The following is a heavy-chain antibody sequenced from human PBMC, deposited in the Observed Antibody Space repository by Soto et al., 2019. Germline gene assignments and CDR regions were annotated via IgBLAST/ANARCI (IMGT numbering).Heavy chain of an antibody. D-gene: IGHD5-12*01. CDR1: GFSLSTSGVG. CDR2: IYWDDDK. CDR3: AHSRRLSGYEYYYYYDAMDV. Sequence: QITLKKSGPTLVKPTQTLTLTCTFSGFSLSTSGVGVGWIRQPPGKALEWLALIYWDDDKRYSPSLKSRLTITKDPSKNQVVLTMTNMDRVDTATYYCAHSRRLSGYEYYYYYDAMDVWGQGTTVTVSS. V-gene: IGHV2-5*02. J-gene: IGHJ6*02.